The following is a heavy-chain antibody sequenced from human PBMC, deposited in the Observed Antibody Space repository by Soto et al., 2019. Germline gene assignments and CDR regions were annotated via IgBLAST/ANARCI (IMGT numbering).Heavy chain of an antibody. CDR3: ARDPAEGRYASSGYYYCSYGTDD. D-gene: IGHD3-22*01. CDR1: GYTLTTYG. Sequence: ASVKVSCKASGYTLTTYGISWVRQAPGQGLEWMGWISAYNGNTISAQKFQGRVTMTTDTSTSTAYMEVRNLRSDDTAVYYCARDPAEGRYASSGYYYCSYGTDDWGQGTTLNVSS. V-gene: IGHV1-18*04. J-gene: IGHJ6*02. CDR2: ISAYNGNT.